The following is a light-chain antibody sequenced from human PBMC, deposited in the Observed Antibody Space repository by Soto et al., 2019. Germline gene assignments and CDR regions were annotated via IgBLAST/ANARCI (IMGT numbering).Light chain of an antibody. Sequence: EXVXTQSXGTLSLSPGERATLSCRASQSVSSSYLAWYQQKPGQAPRLLIYGASSRATGIPDRFSGSGSGTDFTLTISRLEPEDFAVYYCQQYGSSPYTFGQGTKLEIK. J-gene: IGKJ2*01. CDR1: QSVSSSY. CDR2: GAS. V-gene: IGKV3-20*01. CDR3: QQYGSSPYT.